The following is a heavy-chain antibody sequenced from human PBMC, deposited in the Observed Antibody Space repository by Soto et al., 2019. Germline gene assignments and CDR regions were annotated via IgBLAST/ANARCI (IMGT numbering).Heavy chain of an antibody. CDR1: GGTFSSYA. J-gene: IGHJ6*02. Sequence: QVQLVQSGAEVKKPGSSVKVSCKASGGTFSSYAISWVRQAPGQGLEWMGGIIPIFGTANYAQKFQGRVTITADESTSTAYMELSSLRSEDTAVYYCAREGYCSVGSCYYYGMDVWGQGTTVTVSS. CDR3: AREGYCSVGSCYYYGMDV. CDR2: IIPIFGTA. V-gene: IGHV1-69*01. D-gene: IGHD2-15*01.